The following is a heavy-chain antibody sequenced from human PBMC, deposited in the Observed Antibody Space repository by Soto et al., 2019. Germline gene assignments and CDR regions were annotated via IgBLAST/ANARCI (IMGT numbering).Heavy chain of an antibody. CDR2: IIPIFGTT. V-gene: IGHV1-69*13. CDR1: GGTFSSYT. D-gene: IGHD4-4*01. CDR3: ARGALTTLAYYYGMDV. Sequence: SVKVSCKDSGGTFSSYTMRWVRQAPGQGLEWMGGIIPIFGTTTYAHKFQGRVTITADESTSTVYMELSSLRGEDTAVYYCARGALTTLAYYYGMDVWGLGTTVTVSS. J-gene: IGHJ6*02.